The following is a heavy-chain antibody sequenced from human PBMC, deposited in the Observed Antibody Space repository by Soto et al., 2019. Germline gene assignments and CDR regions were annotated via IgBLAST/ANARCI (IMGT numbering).Heavy chain of an antibody. V-gene: IGHV4-39*01. Sequence: QLQLQESGPGLVKPSETLSLTCTVSGGSISSSTSYWGWIRQPPGKGLEWIATIHYSGSTYYNPSLNIRVTISVDTSKNQFSLKLSSVTATDTAVYYCARWLSIVVPVAAFHYWGQGALVTVSS. CDR3: ARWLSIVVPVAAFHY. D-gene: IGHD3-16*02. CDR2: IHYSGST. J-gene: IGHJ4*02. CDR1: GGSISSSTSY.